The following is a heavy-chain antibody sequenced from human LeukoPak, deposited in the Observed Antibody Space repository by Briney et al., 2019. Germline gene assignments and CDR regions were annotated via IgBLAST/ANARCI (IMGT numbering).Heavy chain of an antibody. D-gene: IGHD3-10*01. V-gene: IGHV3-9*01. CDR1: GFTFDDYA. Sequence: GRSLRLSCAASGFTFDDYAMHWVRQAPGKGLEWVSGISWNSGSIGYADSVKGRFTISRDNAKNSLYPQMNSLRAEDTAMYYCARARMVWGADGTFDIWGQGTMVTVSS. CDR3: ARARMVWGADGTFDI. J-gene: IGHJ3*02. CDR2: ISWNSGSI.